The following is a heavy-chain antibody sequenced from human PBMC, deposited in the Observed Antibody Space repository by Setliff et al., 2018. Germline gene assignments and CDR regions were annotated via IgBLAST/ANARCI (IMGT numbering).Heavy chain of an antibody. CDR1: SGSISSYNYY. Sequence: PSETLSLTCTVSSGSISSYNYYWGWLRQPPGKGLEWIGNIYYTGTTFYNPSLQSRVTMSVDTSKNQFSLMVTSVTAADTAVYYCASQGSRGYDFFDYWGQGTLVTVSS. CDR2: IYYTGTT. D-gene: IGHD5-12*01. V-gene: IGHV4-39*07. CDR3: ASQGSRGYDFFDY. J-gene: IGHJ4*02.